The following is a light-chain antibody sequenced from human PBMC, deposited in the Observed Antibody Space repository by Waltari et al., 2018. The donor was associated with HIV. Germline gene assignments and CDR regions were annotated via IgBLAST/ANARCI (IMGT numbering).Light chain of an antibody. CDR2: EVT. CDR1: SSDVGRHNR. J-gene: IGLJ1*01. V-gene: IGLV2-18*02. Sequence: QSALTQPPSVSGSPGQSVTISCTGSSSDVGRHNRVSWYQQPPGTAPKLLIYEVTYRPSGVPDRFAGCKSGNTASLTISGLQAEDDADYYCSSYTSSSTYVFGTGTRVTVL. CDR3: SSYTSSSTYV.